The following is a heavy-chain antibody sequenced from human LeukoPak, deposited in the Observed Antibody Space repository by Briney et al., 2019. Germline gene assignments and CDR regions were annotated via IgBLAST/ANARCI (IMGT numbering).Heavy chain of an antibody. V-gene: IGHV3-48*01. J-gene: IGHJ3*02. Sequence: GGSLRLSCAASGFTFSDYAMNWVRQAPGKGLEWFSFINSNSKTIYYADSVKGRFTISRDNAKNSLYLQMNSLRAEDTGVHYCARDTWYSNSWLHAFAIWGQGTVVTVSS. CDR1: GFTFSDYA. CDR2: INSNSKTI. D-gene: IGHD6-13*01. CDR3: ARDTWYSNSWLHAFAI.